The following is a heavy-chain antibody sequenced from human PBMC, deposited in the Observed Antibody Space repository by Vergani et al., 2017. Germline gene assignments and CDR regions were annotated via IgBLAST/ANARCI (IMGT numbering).Heavy chain of an antibody. CDR1: NYSVNSNFY. J-gene: IGHJ5*02. CDR2: IYPRGST. D-gene: IGHD6-6*01. V-gene: IGHV4-38-2*01. Sequence: QVQLQESGPGLVKPSETLSLTCAVSNYSVNSNFYWAWIRQAPGKGLQWIGSIYPRGSTYYNASLKSRVLISLDTSKNQFSLKVNSVTAADTAVYYCARGDSSIAARGEESGTNNWFDPWGQGTLVTVSS. CDR3: ARGDSSIAARGEESGTNNWFDP.